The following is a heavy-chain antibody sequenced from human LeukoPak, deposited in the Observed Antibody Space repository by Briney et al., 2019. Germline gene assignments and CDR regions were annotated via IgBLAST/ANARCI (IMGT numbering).Heavy chain of an antibody. CDR1: GYTFTGYY. CDR3: ARDRRYSGSYPVDY. V-gene: IGHV1-2*06. CDR2: INPNSGGT. D-gene: IGHD1-26*01. J-gene: IGHJ4*02. Sequence: GASVKVSCKASGYTFTGYYMHWVRQAPGQGLEWMGRINPNSGGTNYAQKFQGRVTMTRDTSISTAYMELSRLRSDDTAVYYCARDRRYSGSYPVDYWGQGTLVTVSS.